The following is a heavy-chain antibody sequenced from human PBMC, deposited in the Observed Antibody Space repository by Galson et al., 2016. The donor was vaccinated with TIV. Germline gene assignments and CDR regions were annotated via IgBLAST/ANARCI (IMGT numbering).Heavy chain of an antibody. CDR3: ARAFETYAFDI. CDR2: ISNGGTNR. CDR1: GFTFSTYG. J-gene: IGHJ3*02. Sequence: SLRLSCAASGFTFSTYGMHWVRQAPGKGLEWVVVISNGGTNRDYADSVKGRFTISRDNSKNTLFLQMNSLRTEDTAIYYCARAFETYAFDIWGQGTLVTVSS. V-gene: IGHV3-30*03. D-gene: IGHD3-9*01.